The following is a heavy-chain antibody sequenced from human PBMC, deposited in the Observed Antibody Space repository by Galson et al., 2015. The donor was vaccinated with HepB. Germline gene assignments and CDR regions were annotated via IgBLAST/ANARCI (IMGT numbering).Heavy chain of an antibody. J-gene: IGHJ6*02. CDR2: ISSSSSTI. CDR3: ARTWPYYYYGMDV. CDR1: GFTFSSYS. Sequence: SLRLSCAASGFTFSSYSMNWVRQAPGKGLEWVSYISSSSSTIYYADSVKGRFTISRDNAKNSLNLQMNSLRDEDTAVYYCARTWPYYYYGMDVWGQGTTVTVSS. D-gene: IGHD5-12*01. V-gene: IGHV3-48*02.